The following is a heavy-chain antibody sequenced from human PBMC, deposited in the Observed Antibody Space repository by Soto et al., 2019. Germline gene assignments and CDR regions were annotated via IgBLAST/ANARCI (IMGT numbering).Heavy chain of an antibody. Sequence: ASVKVSCKASGYSFTDYHIHWVRPAPGHGLEWLGRINPKRGGTSTAQKFQGWVTMTRDRSISTVYMELTRLRSDDTAVYFCARGHSTDCSNGVCSFFYNHEMDVWGQGTTVTVSS. V-gene: IGHV1-2*04. D-gene: IGHD2-8*01. J-gene: IGHJ6*02. CDR1: GYSFTDYH. CDR3: ARGHSTDCSNGVCSFFYNHEMDV. CDR2: INPKRGGT.